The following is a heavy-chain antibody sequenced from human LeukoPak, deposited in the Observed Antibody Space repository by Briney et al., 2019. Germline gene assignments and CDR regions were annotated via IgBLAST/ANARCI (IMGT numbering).Heavy chain of an antibody. J-gene: IGHJ4*02. CDR1: GFSFSRNG. CDR3: AKEGYCTNGVCFPHSFDY. CDR2: ISGSGGST. Sequence: GGSLRLSCVASGFSFSRNGMSWVRQAPGKGLEWVSDISGSGGSTYYADSVKGRFTISRDNSKNTLYLQMNSLRAEDTAVYYCAKEGYCTNGVCFPHSFDYWGQGTLVTVSS. V-gene: IGHV3-23*01. D-gene: IGHD2-8*01.